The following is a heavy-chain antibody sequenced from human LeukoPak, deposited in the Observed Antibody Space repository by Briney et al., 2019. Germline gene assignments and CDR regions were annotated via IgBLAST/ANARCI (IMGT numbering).Heavy chain of an antibody. D-gene: IGHD2-8*01. V-gene: IGHV4-39*01. CDR1: GGSITSRSYY. Sequence: SETLSLTCTVSGGSITSRSYYWGWIRQPPGKGLGWIATMYYSGNTYYNPSLKSRVTISVDTSKNQFSLKLISVTAADTAVYYCARIRGTYGDFDYWGQGALVTVSS. CDR3: ARIRGTYGDFDY. CDR2: MYYSGNT. J-gene: IGHJ4*02.